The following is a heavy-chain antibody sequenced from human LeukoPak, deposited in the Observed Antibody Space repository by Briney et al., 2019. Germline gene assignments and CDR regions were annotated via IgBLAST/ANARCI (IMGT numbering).Heavy chain of an antibody. CDR3: ARGFTFGGLDY. CDR2: IIPIFGTA. CDR1: GGTFSSYA. Sequence: GASVKVSCKASGGTFSSYAISWVRQAPGQGLEWMGGIIPIFGTANYAQKFQGRVTITTDESTSTAYMELSSLRSEGTAVYYCARGFTFGGLDYWGQGTLVTVSS. D-gene: IGHD3-16*01. J-gene: IGHJ4*02. V-gene: IGHV1-69*05.